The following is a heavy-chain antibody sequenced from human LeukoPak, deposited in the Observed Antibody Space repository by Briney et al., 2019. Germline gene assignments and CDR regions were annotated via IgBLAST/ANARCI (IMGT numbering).Heavy chain of an antibody. D-gene: IGHD6-6*01. CDR1: GYSIRNGDY. CDR2: MYNSVSI. J-gene: IGHJ4*02. Sequence: PSETLSLTCVASGYSIRNGDYWGWIRQSPGKGLEWIASMYNSVSIHYNPSLKSRVTILVDTSKNEFSLKMRSVTAADTAVYYCARNSSSGFFDYWGQGTLATVSS. V-gene: IGHV4-38-2*01. CDR3: ARNSSSGFFDY.